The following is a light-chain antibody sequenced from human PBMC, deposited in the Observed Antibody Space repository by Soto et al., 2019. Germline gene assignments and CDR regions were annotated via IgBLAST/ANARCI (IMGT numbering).Light chain of an antibody. J-gene: IGKJ4*01. V-gene: IGKV3-15*01. CDR3: QQFNYWPPLT. Sequence: EIVMTQSPATLSVTPGERATLSCRASQSVSSNLAWYQQKPGQAPRLLMFNASTRATGIPARFSGSGSGTEFTLTIISLQSEDFAVYYCQQFNYWPPLTFGGGTKVEIK. CDR1: QSVSSN. CDR2: NAS.